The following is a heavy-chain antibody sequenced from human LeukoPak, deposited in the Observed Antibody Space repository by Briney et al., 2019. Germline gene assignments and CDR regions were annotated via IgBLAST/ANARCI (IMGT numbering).Heavy chain of an antibody. CDR2: INPNGGGT. CDR3: ARVLGSVGVVIISLGAVAFDI. J-gene: IGHJ3*02. Sequence: ASVKVSCKASGYTFTNYYIHWVRQAPGQGLQWMGWINPNGGGTNYAQKFQGRVTMTSDTSITTAYMELSRLRSDDTAVYYCARVLGSVGVVIISLGAVAFDIWGQGTMVTVSS. D-gene: IGHD3-3*01. V-gene: IGHV1-2*02. CDR1: GYTFTNYY.